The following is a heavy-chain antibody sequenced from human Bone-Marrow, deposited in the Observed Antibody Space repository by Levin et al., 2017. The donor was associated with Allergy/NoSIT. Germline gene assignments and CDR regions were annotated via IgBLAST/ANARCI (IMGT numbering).Heavy chain of an antibody. J-gene: IGHJ5*02. CDR3: ATGFVSGYAWFDP. Sequence: ASFPFSCKVYGYSMKEGEMNGVCKEMGRFLSFLGGFAPAAGAPLYAQRFQGRVTMTEDTSTDTAYMELSSLRSEDTAVYYCATGFVSGYAWFDPWGQGTLVTVSS. CDR2: FAPAAGAP. CDR1: GYSMKEGE. D-gene: IGHD5-12*01. V-gene: IGHV1-24*01.